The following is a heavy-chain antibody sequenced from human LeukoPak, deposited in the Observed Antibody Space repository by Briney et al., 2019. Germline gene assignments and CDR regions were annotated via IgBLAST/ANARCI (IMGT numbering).Heavy chain of an antibody. Sequence: ASVKVSCKASGYTFTGYYMHWVRQAPGQGLEWMGWINPNSGGTNYAQKFQGRVTMTRDTSISTAYMELSRLRSDDTAVYYCARFALRSSGLDPWGQGTLVTVSS. CDR1: GYTFTGYY. CDR3: ARFALRSSGLDP. D-gene: IGHD6-25*01. CDR2: INPNSGGT. J-gene: IGHJ5*02. V-gene: IGHV1-2*02.